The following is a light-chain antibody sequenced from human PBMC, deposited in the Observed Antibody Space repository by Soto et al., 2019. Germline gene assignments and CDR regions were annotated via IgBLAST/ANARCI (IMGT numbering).Light chain of an antibody. CDR3: AAWDDSLKGVV. CDR2: SNN. J-gene: IGLJ2*01. V-gene: IGLV1-44*01. CDR1: SSNIGSNT. Sequence: QSVLTQPPSASGTPGQRVTISCSGSSSNIGSNTVNWYQQLPGTAPKLLIYSNNQRPSGVPDRFSGSKSGTSASLVISGLQSDDEADYYCAAWDDSLKGVVFGGGTKLTVL.